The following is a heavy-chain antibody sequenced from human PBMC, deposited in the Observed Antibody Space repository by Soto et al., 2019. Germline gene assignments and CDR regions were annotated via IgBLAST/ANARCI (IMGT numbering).Heavy chain of an antibody. CDR1: GYTFTSYY. V-gene: IGHV1-46*03. CDR3: ASSRPGYSGYDDAFEI. J-gene: IGHJ3*02. CDR2: INPSGGST. Sequence: ASVKVSCKASGYTFTSYYMHWVRQAPGQGLEWMGIINPSGGSTSYAQKFQGRVTMTRDTSTSTVYMELSSLRSEDTAVYYCASSRPGYSGYDDAFEIWGQGTMVTVSS. D-gene: IGHD5-12*01.